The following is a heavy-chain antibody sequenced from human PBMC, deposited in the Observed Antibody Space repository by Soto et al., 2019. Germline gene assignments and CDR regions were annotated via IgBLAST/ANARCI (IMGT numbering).Heavy chain of an antibody. CDR1: GGSFSGYY. Sequence: SETLSLTCAVYGGSFSGYYWSWIRQPPGKGLEWIGEINHSGSTNYNPSLKSRVTISVGTSKNQFSLKLSSVTAADTAVYYCARVRGSGSYYPGYFDYWGQGTLVTVSS. D-gene: IGHD3-10*01. CDR2: INHSGST. V-gene: IGHV4-34*01. CDR3: ARVRGSGSYYPGYFDY. J-gene: IGHJ4*02.